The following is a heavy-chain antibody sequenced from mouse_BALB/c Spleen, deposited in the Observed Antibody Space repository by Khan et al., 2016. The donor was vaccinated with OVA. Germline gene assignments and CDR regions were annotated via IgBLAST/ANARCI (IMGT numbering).Heavy chain of an antibody. V-gene: IGHV1S126*01. D-gene: IGHD1-1*01. CDR3: ARPYYGTRDCYAMDY. CDR2: IYPSDSET. Sequence: QVQLKQSGPQLVRPGASVKISCKASRYSFINYWLHWVRQRPGQGLEWIGMIYPSDSETRLNQTFKDRAALTVNKSSSTAYMQLSSPTSEDSAVYYCARPYYGTRDCYAMDYWSQGTSVTVSA. CDR1: RYSFINYW. J-gene: IGHJ4*01.